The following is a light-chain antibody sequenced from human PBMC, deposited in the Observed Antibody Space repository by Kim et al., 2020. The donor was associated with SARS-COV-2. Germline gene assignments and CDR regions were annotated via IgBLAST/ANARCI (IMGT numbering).Light chain of an antibody. CDR3: QQYGISPQT. CDR1: QTVSSSY. J-gene: IGKJ1*01. V-gene: IGKV3-20*01. Sequence: EIVLTQSPGILSLSPGERATLSCRASQTVSSSYLGWYQQKPGQAPRLLIYGASSRATGIPDRFSGSGSGTDFTLTISRLEPEDFAVYYCQQYGISPQTFGQGTKVDIK. CDR2: GAS.